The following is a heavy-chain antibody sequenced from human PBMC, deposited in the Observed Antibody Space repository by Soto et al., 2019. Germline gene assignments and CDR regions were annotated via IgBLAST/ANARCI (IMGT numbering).Heavy chain of an antibody. CDR2: ISSSSSYI. J-gene: IGHJ4*02. CDR1: GFTFSSYS. V-gene: IGHV3-21*01. D-gene: IGHD2-8*01. Sequence: GGSLRLSCAASGFTFSSYSMNWVRQAPGKGLEWVSSISSSSSYIYYADSVKGRFTISRDNAKNSLYLQMNSLRAEDTAVYYCARLAEDIVLMVYAYPSYFDYWGQGTLVTVSS. CDR3: ARLAEDIVLMVYAYPSYFDY.